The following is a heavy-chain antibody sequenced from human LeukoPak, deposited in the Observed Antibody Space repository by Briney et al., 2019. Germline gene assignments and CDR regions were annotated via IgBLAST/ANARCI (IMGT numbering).Heavy chain of an antibody. D-gene: IGHD1-26*01. CDR3: ARHATTGFTVNRFDP. CDR1: GYRFTNYW. J-gene: IGHJ5*02. Sequence: KSGESLKISCATSGYRFTNYWIGWVGQMPGKGLEFMGILNPGDSDTRYSPSFQGQVSISADKSFSTAYLQFHSLKASDTAMYYCARHATTGFTVNRFDPWGQGTLVTVFS. V-gene: IGHV5-51*01. CDR2: LNPGDSDT.